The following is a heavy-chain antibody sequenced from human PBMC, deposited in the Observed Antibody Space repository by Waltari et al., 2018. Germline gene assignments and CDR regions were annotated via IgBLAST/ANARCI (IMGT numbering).Heavy chain of an antibody. Sequence: QVQLQQWGAGLLKPSETLSLTCAVYGGSFSGYYWSWIRQPPGKGLEWIGEINHSGSTNYNPSLKSRVTISVDTSKNQFSLKLSSVTAADTAVYYCARDLQPEAGSGFDYWGQGTLVTVSS. CDR3: ARDLQPEAGSGFDY. J-gene: IGHJ4*02. D-gene: IGHD3-10*01. V-gene: IGHV4-34*01. CDR1: GGSFSGYY. CDR2: INHSGST.